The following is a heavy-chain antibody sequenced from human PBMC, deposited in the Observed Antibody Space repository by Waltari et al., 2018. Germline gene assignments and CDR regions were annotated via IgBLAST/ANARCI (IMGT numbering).Heavy chain of an antibody. J-gene: IGHJ4*02. CDR1: GYTFTSSA. V-gene: IGHV1-3*01. CDR3: ARVIYYGDYPGFYFGY. Sequence: QVQLVQSGAEVKKPGASVKVSCKASGYTFTSSALHWVRQAPEQRLEWRGWINAGSGNTKYARTFQGRITITRDTSASTDYMELSSLRSEDTAVYYCARVIYYGDYPGFYFGYWGQGTLVTVSS. D-gene: IGHD4-17*01. CDR2: INAGSGNT.